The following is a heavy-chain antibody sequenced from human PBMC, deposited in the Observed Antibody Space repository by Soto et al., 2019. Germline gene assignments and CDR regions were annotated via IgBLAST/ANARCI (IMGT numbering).Heavy chain of an antibody. V-gene: IGHV1-18*01. J-gene: IGHJ5*02. CDR3: ARVEMYDFWSGYKVDP. CDR2: ISAYNGNT. Sequence: ASGKVSCKASGYTFTSYGISWVRQAPGQGLEWMGWISAYNGNTNYAQKLQGRVTMTTDTSTSTAYMELRSLRSDDTAVYYCARVEMYDFWSGYKVDPWGQGTLVTVSS. CDR1: GYTFTSYG. D-gene: IGHD3-3*01.